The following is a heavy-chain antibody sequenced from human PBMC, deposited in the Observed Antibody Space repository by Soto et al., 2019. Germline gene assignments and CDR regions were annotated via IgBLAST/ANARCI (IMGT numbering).Heavy chain of an antibody. V-gene: IGHV4-34*01. Sequence: TLSLTCAVYGGAFSGYYWSWIRQPPGKGLEWIGEINHSGVTNYKPSLKRRVTISVDTSKNQFSLQLKSVTAADTALYYCARFSGSYYYAMDVWGQGSTVT. CDR2: INHSGVT. J-gene: IGHJ6*02. D-gene: IGHD6-19*01. CDR1: GGAFSGYY. CDR3: ARFSGSYYYAMDV.